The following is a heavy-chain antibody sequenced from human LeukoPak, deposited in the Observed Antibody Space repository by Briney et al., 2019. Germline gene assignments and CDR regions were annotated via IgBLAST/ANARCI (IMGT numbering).Heavy chain of an antibody. D-gene: IGHD6-6*01. V-gene: IGHV3-11*04. Sequence: PGGSLRLSCAASGFTFSDYYMSWIRQAPGKGLEWVSYISSSGSTKYYADSVKGRFTISRDNAENSLYLQMNSLRAEDTAVYYCARDAPGLIAPHFDYWGQGTLVTVSS. CDR3: ARDAPGLIAPHFDY. J-gene: IGHJ4*02. CDR1: GFTFSDYY. CDR2: ISSSGSTK.